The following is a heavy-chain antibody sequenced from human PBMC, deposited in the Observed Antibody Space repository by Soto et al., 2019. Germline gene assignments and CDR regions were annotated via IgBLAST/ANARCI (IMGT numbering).Heavy chain of an antibody. Sequence: GASVKVSCKASVGTFSSYAISWVRHAPGQGLEWMGGIIPIFGTANYAQKFQGRVTITADESTSTAYMELSSLRSEDTAVYYCARESGYSGYDRGFDYWGQGTLVTVSS. CDR3: ARESGYSGYDRGFDY. V-gene: IGHV1-69*13. CDR1: VGTFSSYA. CDR2: IIPIFGTA. J-gene: IGHJ4*02. D-gene: IGHD5-12*01.